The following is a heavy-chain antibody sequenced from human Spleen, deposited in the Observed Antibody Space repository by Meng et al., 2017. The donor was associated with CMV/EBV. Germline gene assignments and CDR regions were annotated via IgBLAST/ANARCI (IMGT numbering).Heavy chain of an antibody. CDR2: TNPSGGRA. V-gene: IGHV1-46*01. CDR1: GYTFINYF. J-gene: IGHJ6*02. Sequence: ASVKVSCKASGYTFINYFIYWVRQAPGQGLEWMGITNPSGGRASYTQKFQGRVTMTRDTSTSTVYMELRSLRSDDTAVYYCARLGYFYYTLDVWGRGTTVTVSS. CDR3: ARLGYFYYTLDV.